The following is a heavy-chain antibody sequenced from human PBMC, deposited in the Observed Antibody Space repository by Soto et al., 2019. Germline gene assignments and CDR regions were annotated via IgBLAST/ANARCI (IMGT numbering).Heavy chain of an antibody. J-gene: IGHJ5*02. CDR1: GYTFTSYD. CDR2: MNPNSGNT. D-gene: IGHD2-2*01. V-gene: IGHV1-8*01. Sequence: QVQLVQSGAEVKKPGASVKVSCKASGYTFTSYDINWVRQATGQGLEWMGWMNPNSGNTGYAQKCQGRVTMTRNTSISTAYMELSSLRSEDTAVYYCASGVPGVVVPAATDWFDPWGQGTLVTVSS. CDR3: ASGVPGVVVPAATDWFDP.